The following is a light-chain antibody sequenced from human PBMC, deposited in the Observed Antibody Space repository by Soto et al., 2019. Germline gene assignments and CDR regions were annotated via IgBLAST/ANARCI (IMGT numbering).Light chain of an antibody. CDR3: SSYTISSVV. CDR1: SSDVGGYNY. J-gene: IGLJ2*01. V-gene: IGLV2-14*01. Sequence: QSVLTQPASVSGSPGQSITISCTGTSSDVGGYNYVSWYQQHPGKAPKLMIYDVSNRPSGVSNRFSGSKSGNTASLTISGLQAEDEAYYYCSSYTISSVVFGGGTKLTVL. CDR2: DVS.